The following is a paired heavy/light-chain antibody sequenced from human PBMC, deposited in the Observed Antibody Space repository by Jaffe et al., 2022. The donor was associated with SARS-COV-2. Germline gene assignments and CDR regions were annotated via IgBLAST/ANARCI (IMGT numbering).Heavy chain of an antibody. J-gene: IGHJ6*03. CDR1: GGSISSSDYY. Sequence: QLQMQESGPGLVKPSETLSLTCTVSGGSISSSDYYWGWIRQPPGEGLEWIGSIYYSGSTYYNPSLKTRVTISVDTSRNQFSLRLSSVTAADTAVYYCARHLFRNNWSNSYYYMDVWGKGTSVTVSS. CDR3: ARHLFRNNWSNSYYYMDV. V-gene: IGHV4-39*01. CDR2: IYYSGST. D-gene: IGHD1-1*01.
Light chain of an antibody. V-gene: IGLV1-44*01. J-gene: IGLJ3*02. CDR1: NSNIGSNT. Sequence: QSVLTQPPSASGTPGQRVTISCSGSNSNIGSNTVNWYQHLPGTAPKLLIFSNDQRPSGVPDRFSGSKSGTSASLAISGLQSEDEADYYCASWDDSLNGVFGGGTKLTVL. CDR3: ASWDDSLNGV. CDR2: SND.